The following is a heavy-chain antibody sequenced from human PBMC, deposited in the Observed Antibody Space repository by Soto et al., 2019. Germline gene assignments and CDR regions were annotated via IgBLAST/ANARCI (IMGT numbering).Heavy chain of an antibody. CDR3: ARGGTYYDILTGTIYYYYGMDV. D-gene: IGHD3-9*01. J-gene: IGHJ6*02. V-gene: IGHV4-59*01. Sequence: SETLSLTCTVSGGSISSYYWSWIRQPPGKGLEWIGYIYYSGSTNYNPSLKSRVTISVDTSKNQFSLKLSSVTAADTAAYYCARGGTYYDILTGTIYYYYGMDVWGQGTTVTVSS. CDR2: IYYSGST. CDR1: GGSISSYY.